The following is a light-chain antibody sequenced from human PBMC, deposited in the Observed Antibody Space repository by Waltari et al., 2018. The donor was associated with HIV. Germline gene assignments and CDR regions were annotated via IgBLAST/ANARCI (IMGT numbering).Light chain of an antibody. CDR2: YVD. CDR3: ASFTDDNTVI. Sequence: AVTQPASVSGLPGQSTTLSCPVDDIYFGLYTFVSWYQQHSDKPPRLLLPYVDSRASGVSDRFSGSMSGNTASLTISGLRAEDEGHYYCASFTDDNTVIFGGGTEVTVL. CDR1: DIYFGLYTF. V-gene: IGLV2-14*03. J-gene: IGLJ2*01.